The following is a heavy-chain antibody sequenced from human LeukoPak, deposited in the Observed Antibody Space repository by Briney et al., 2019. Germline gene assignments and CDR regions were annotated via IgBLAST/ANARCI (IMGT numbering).Heavy chain of an antibody. D-gene: IGHD1-26*01. CDR1: GFPFSTYA. J-gene: IGHJ3*02. CDR2: ITGSGGST. V-gene: IGHV3-23*01. CDR3: ARDSDPNCIVAFDI. Sequence: GGSLRLPCAASGFPFSTYAMNWVRQAPGKGLEWVSVITGSGGSTYYADSVKGRFTISRDNSKNTLYLQMNSLRAEDTAVYYCARDSDPNCIVAFDIWGQGTMVTVSS.